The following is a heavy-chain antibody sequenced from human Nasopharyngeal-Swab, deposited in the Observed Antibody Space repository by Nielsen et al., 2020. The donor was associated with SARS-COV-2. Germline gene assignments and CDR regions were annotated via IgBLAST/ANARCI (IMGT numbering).Heavy chain of an antibody. CDR2: IYYSGST. J-gene: IGHJ6*02. CDR1: GGSISIYY. Sequence: SETLSLTCTVSGGSISIYYWSWLRQPPGKGLEWIGYIYYSGSTNYNPSLKSRVTISVDTSKNQFSLKLSPVTAADTAVYYCARGRWDRYYYGMDVWGQGTTVTVSS. D-gene: IGHD1-26*01. V-gene: IGHV4-59*08. CDR3: ARGRWDRYYYGMDV.